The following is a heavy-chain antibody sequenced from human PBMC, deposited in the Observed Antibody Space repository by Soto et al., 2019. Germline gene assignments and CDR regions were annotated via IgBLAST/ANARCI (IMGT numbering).Heavy chain of an antibody. CDR2: IIPIFGTA. CDR3: ARVAVRRGGSYLGNY. V-gene: IGHV1-69*06. CDR1: GGTFSSYA. Sequence: QVQLVQSGAEVKKPGSSVKVSCKASGGTFSSYAISWVRQAPGQGLEWMGGIIPIFGTANYAQKFQGRVTITADKSTSTAYMELGSLRSEDTAVYYCARVAVRRGGSYLGNYWGQGTLVTVSS. J-gene: IGHJ4*02. D-gene: IGHD1-26*01.